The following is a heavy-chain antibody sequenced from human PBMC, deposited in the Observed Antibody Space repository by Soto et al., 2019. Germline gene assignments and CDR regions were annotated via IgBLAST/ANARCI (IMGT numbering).Heavy chain of an antibody. Sequence: GGSLRLSCAASGFTFSNYVMHWVRQALGKGLEWVAVISYDGSNEYYADSVKGRFTISRDNSKNTLYLQMNSLRAEDRAVYYCARDPAYYDILTGYYTKGLNYWGQGTLVTVS. J-gene: IGHJ4*02. CDR2: ISYDGSNE. CDR1: GFTFSNYV. D-gene: IGHD3-9*01. V-gene: IGHV3-30-3*01. CDR3: ARDPAYYDILTGYYTKGLNY.